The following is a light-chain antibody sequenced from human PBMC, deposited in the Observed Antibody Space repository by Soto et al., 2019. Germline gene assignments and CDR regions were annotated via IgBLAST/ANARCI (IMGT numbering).Light chain of an antibody. V-gene: IGKV1-5*03. CDR3: LQDYNYPYT. CDR1: QSISSW. J-gene: IGKJ2*01. Sequence: IQMTQSPSSLSASVGDRVTITCRASQSISSWLAWYQQKPGKAPKLMIYKASSLQSGVPLRFSGSGSGTEFTLTITGLQPDDFATYYCLQDYNYPYTFG. CDR2: KAS.